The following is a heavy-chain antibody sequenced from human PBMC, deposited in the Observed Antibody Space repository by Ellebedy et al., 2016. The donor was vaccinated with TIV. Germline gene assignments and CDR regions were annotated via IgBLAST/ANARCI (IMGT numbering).Heavy chain of an antibody. J-gene: IGHJ4*02. Sequence: GGSLRLSXAASGFTFGSYWMHWVRQAPGKGLVWVSRISSEGSTTTYADSARGRFTISRDNAKNTLYLQMNSLRAEDTAVYYCARGDGSSGWYFDYWGQGTLVTVSS. D-gene: IGHD6-19*01. CDR3: ARGDGSSGWYFDY. CDR2: ISSEGSTT. V-gene: IGHV3-74*03. CDR1: GFTFGSYW.